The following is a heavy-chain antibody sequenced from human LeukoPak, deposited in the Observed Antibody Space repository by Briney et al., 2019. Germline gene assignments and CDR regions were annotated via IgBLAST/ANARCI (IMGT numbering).Heavy chain of an antibody. J-gene: IGHJ6*03. D-gene: IGHD2-2*01. Sequence: SETLSLTCTVSGGSISSYYWSWIRQPAGKGLEWIGRIYTSGSTNYNPSLKSRVTISVDTSKNQFSLKLSSVTAADTAVYYCARETSGYCSSTSCYPIYYYYYYMDVWGKGTTVTISS. V-gene: IGHV4-4*07. CDR1: GGSISSYY. CDR3: ARETSGYCSSTSCYPIYYYYYYMDV. CDR2: IYTSGST.